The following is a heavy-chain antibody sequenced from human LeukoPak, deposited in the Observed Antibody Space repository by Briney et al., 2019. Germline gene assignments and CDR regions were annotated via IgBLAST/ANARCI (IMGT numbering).Heavy chain of an antibody. CDR2: ISGSGGTT. D-gene: IGHD6-13*01. CDR3: AKERGQQLVAFDI. CDR1: GFTFSSYA. J-gene: IGHJ3*02. Sequence: GGSLRLSCAASGFTFSSYAMSWVRQAPGKGLEWVSAISGSGGTTYYADSEKGRFTISRDNSKNTLYLQMNSLRAEDTAVYYCAKERGQQLVAFDIWGQGTMVTVSS. V-gene: IGHV3-23*01.